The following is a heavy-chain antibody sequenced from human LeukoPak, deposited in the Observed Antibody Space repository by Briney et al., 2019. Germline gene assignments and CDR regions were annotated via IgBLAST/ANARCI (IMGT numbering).Heavy chain of an antibody. J-gene: IGHJ4*02. CDR3: ATGKGYYYDSSGYYHFGVY. V-gene: IGHV1-46*01. CDR1: GYTFTSYY. D-gene: IGHD3-22*01. Sequence: ASVKVSCKASGYTFTSYYMHWVRQAPGQGLEWMGIINPSGGSTSYAQKFQGRVTMTEDTSTDTAYMELSSLRSEDTAVYYCATGKGYYYDSSGYYHFGVYWGQGTLVTVPS. CDR2: INPSGGST.